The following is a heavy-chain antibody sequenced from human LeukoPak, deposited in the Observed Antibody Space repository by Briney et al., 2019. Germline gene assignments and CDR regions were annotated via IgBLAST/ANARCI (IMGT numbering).Heavy chain of an antibody. Sequence: ASVKVSCKASGYTFTGYYMHWVRQAPGQGLEWMGWINPNSGGTNYAQKFQGWVTMTRDTSISTAYMELSRLRSDATAVYYCARAWDSGSYYDGGLFDYWGQGTLVTVSS. CDR1: GYTFTGYY. J-gene: IGHJ4*02. V-gene: IGHV1-2*04. CDR3: ARAWDSGSYYDGGLFDY. CDR2: INPNSGGT. D-gene: IGHD1-26*01.